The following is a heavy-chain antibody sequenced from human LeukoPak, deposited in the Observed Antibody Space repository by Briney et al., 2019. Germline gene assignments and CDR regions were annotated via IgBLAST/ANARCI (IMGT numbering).Heavy chain of an antibody. J-gene: IGHJ4*02. Sequence: GGSLRLSCAASGFTFSDYYMSWIRQAPGKGLEWVSYISSSGSTIYYADSVKGRFTISRDNAKNSLYLQMNSLRAEDTAVYYCARDPNSSGWEEEGFDYWGQGTLVTVSS. D-gene: IGHD6-19*01. CDR3: ARDPNSSGWEEEGFDY. CDR2: ISSSGSTI. V-gene: IGHV3-11*01. CDR1: GFTFSDYY.